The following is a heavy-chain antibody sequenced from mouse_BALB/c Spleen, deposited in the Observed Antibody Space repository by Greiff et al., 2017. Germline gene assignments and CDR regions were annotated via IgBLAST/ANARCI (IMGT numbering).Heavy chain of an antibody. D-gene: IGHD2-12*01. J-gene: IGHJ2*01. Sequence: EVKVVESGGGLVKPGGSLKLSCAASGFTFSSYAMSWVRQTPEKRLEWVASISSGGSTYYPDSVKGRFTISRDNARNILYLQMSSLRSEDTAMYYCAREEDYSFDYWGQGTTLTVSS. V-gene: IGHV5-6-5*01. CDR1: GFTFSSYA. CDR3: AREEDYSFDY. CDR2: ISSGGST.